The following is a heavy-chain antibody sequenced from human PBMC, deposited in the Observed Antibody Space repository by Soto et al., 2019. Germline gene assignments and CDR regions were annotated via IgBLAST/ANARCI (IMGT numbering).Heavy chain of an antibody. D-gene: IGHD2-15*01. V-gene: IGHV3-30*18. CDR2: ISYDGSTK. Sequence: QVQLVESGGGVVQPGRSLRLSCGASGFTFNYYGMHWVRQAPGKGLESVAVISYDGSTKYYADSVKGRFTISRDNSKNTLYLQMNSLRAEDTAVYYCAKEVYCSGGTCYSGEDYWGQGILVTVSS. CDR1: GFTFNYYG. CDR3: AKEVYCSGGTCYSGEDY. J-gene: IGHJ4*02.